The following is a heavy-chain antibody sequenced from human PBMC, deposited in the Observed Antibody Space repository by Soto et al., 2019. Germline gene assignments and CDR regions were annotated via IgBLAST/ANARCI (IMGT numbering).Heavy chain of an antibody. CDR1: GFTFIDYA. J-gene: IGHJ4*02. V-gene: IGHV3-30*03. Sequence: VQLVESGGGVVQPGRSLRLSCAASGFTFIDYAMHWVRQAPGKWLDRVAVVSHDGRNTHYADSVQGRFTISRERSKHTVFLEIIGLRAEDRPVYYCAEGGLQWLVTIDFIYWGQGALVTVSS. CDR3: AEGGLQWLVTIDFIY. D-gene: IGHD6-19*01. CDR2: VSHDGRNT.